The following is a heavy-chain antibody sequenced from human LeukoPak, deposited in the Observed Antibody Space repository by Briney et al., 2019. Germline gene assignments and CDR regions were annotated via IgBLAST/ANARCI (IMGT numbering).Heavy chain of an antibody. CDR2: IKQDGSEK. D-gene: IGHD5-24*01. Sequence: GGSLRLSCAASGFTFSSYWMSWVRQAPGKGLEWVANIKQDGSEKYYVDSVKGRFTISRDNAKNSLYLQMNSLRAEDTAVYYCASGRRDGYNQPFDYWGQGTLVTVSS. J-gene: IGHJ4*02. CDR3: ASGRRDGYNQPFDY. CDR1: GFTFSSYW. V-gene: IGHV3-7*01.